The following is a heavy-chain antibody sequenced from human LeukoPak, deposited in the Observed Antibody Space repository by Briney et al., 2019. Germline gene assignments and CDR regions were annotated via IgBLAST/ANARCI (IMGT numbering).Heavy chain of an antibody. CDR1: GGSISNYY. D-gene: IGHD3-22*01. CDR2: INHSGST. J-gene: IGHJ4*02. Sequence: SETLSLTCTVSGGSISNYYWSWIRQPPGKGLEWIGEINHSGSTNYNPSLKSRVTISVDTSKNQFSLKLSSVTAADTAVYYCARGLGYYYDSSGYYALWGQGTLVTVSS. V-gene: IGHV4-34*01. CDR3: ARGLGYYYDSSGYYAL.